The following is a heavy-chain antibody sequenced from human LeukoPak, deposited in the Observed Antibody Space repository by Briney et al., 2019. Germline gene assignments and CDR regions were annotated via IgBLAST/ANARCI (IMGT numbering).Heavy chain of an antibody. CDR2: INHSGST. Sequence: PSETLSLTCAVYGGSFSGYYWSWIRQPPGKGLEWIGEINHSGSTNYNPSLKSRVTISVDTSKNQFSLKLSSVTAADTAVYYCARGRRSTSYPTVVTPPKRFDYWGQGTLVTVSS. CDR3: ARGRRSTSYPTVVTPPKRFDY. D-gene: IGHD4-23*01. V-gene: IGHV4-34*01. CDR1: GGSFSGYY. J-gene: IGHJ4*02.